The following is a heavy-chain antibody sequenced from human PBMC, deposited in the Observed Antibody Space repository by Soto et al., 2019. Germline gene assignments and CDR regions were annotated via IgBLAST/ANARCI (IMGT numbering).Heavy chain of an antibody. CDR3: ARVESGVSGSNDAFDI. V-gene: IGHV4-4*07. Sequence: QVQLQESGPGLVKPSETLSLTCTVSGGSITSYYWSWIRQPAGKGLEWIGRIYTSGSTNYNPSLKSRVTMSVDTSKNQFSLKLSSVTAADTAVYYCARVESGVSGSNDAFDIWGQGTMVTVSS. CDR2: IYTSGST. CDR1: GGSITSYY. D-gene: IGHD3-10*01. J-gene: IGHJ3*02.